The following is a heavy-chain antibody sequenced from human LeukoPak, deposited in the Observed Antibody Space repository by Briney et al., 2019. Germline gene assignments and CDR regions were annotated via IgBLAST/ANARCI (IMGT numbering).Heavy chain of an antibody. D-gene: IGHD3-10*01. CDR1: GFTFSNYA. J-gene: IGHJ4*02. Sequence: GGSLRLSCAASGFTFSNYAIHWVRQAPGKGLEYVSAISDNGRSTFYANSVKGRFTISRDNSKNTLYLQMDSLRAEDMAVYYCARDGSGSPDYWGQGTLVTVSS. CDR2: ISDNGRST. V-gene: IGHV3-64*01. CDR3: ARDGSGSPDY.